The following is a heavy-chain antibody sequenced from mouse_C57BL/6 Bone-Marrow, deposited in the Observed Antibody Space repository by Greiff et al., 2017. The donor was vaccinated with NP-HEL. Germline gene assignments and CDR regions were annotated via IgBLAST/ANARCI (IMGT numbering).Heavy chain of an antibody. D-gene: IGHD3-3*01. CDR1: GYTFTSYW. Sequence: QVQLQQPGAELVKPGASVKLSCKASGYTFTSYWMHWVKQRPGQGLEWIGMIHPNSGSTNYNEKFKSKATLTVDKSSSTAYMQLSSLTSEDSAVYYCARYRGLGSYYFDYWGQGTTLTVSS. CDR2: IHPNSGST. CDR3: ARYRGLGSYYFDY. V-gene: IGHV1-64*01. J-gene: IGHJ2*01.